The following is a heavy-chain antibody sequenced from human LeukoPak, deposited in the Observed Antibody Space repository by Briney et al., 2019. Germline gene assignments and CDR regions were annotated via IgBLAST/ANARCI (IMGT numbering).Heavy chain of an antibody. J-gene: IGHJ4*02. Sequence: SGGSLRLSCAASGFTFSSYGMHWVRQAPGKGLEWVAVIWYDGSNKYYADSVKGRFTISRDNSKNTLYLQMNSLRAEDTAVYYCAKPGAYYDSSGYSNWGQGTLVTVSS. CDR2: IWYDGSNK. V-gene: IGHV3-33*06. CDR1: GFTFSSYG. CDR3: AKPGAYYDSSGYSN. D-gene: IGHD3-22*01.